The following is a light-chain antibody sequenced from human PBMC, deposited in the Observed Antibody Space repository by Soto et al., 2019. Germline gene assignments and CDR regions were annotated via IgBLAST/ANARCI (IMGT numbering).Light chain of an antibody. Sequence: EIVLTQSPGTLSLTPGERATLSCRASQSVSSTFLAWYQQKPGQAPKVLIYGASTRATGIPNRFRGSGSGTEFTLTISRLEPEDFAMYYCQQYESYRTFGQGTKVEMK. CDR2: GAS. CDR1: QSVSSTF. V-gene: IGKV3-20*01. CDR3: QQYESYRT. J-gene: IGKJ1*01.